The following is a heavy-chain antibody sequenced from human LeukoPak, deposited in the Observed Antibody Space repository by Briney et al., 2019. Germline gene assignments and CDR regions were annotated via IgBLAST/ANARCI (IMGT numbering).Heavy chain of an antibody. J-gene: IGHJ3*02. Sequence: ESLKISCKGSGYSFTNYWIGWVRQMPGKGLEWMGIIYPGDSDTRYSPSFQGQVTISADKSSSTAYLQWSSLKASDTAMHYCARPRGYGGKYDAFDIWGQGTMVTVSS. D-gene: IGHD4-23*01. V-gene: IGHV5-51*01. CDR1: GYSFTNYW. CDR3: ARPRGYGGKYDAFDI. CDR2: IYPGDSDT.